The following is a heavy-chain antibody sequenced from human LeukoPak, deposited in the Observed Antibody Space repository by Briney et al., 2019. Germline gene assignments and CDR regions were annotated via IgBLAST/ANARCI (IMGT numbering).Heavy chain of an antibody. CDR1: RFSFSRYG. CDR2: IRDNGSTR. V-gene: IGHV3-30*02. Sequence: GGSLRLSCAASRFSFSRYGLHWVRQAPGKGLEWMAFIRDNGSTRYYADSVKGRFTVSRDNSKNTLYLQMDSLRTEDTAVYYCARRFFDYWGQGTLVTVSS. CDR3: ARRFFDY. J-gene: IGHJ4*02. D-gene: IGHD3-3*01.